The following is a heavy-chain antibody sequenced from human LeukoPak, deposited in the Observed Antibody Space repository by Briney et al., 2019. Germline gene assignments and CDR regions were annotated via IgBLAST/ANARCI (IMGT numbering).Heavy chain of an antibody. V-gene: IGHV3-30*18. D-gene: IGHD3/OR15-3a*01. CDR3: AKVFREMRTGYGIGV. CDR1: GFTFSSYG. J-gene: IGHJ6*02. Sequence: GGSLRLSCAASGFTFSSYGMHWVRQAPGTGLEWVAGISYHGSNKYYVDSVKGRFTISRDNPKNTLYLQMNSLRADDTAVYYCAKVFREMRTGYGIGVWGQGTTVTVSS. CDR2: ISYHGSNK.